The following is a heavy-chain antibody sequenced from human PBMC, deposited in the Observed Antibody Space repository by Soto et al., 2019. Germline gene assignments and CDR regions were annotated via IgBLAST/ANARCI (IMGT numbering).Heavy chain of an antibody. Sequence: SETLSLTCTVSGGSISSGGYYWSWIRQHPGKGLEWIGYIYYSGSTYYNPSLKSRVTISVDTSKNQFSLKLSSVTAADTAVYYCARDREGENWFDPWGQGTLVTVSS. D-gene: IGHD1-26*01. CDR3: ARDREGENWFDP. J-gene: IGHJ5*02. CDR1: GGSISSGGYY. CDR2: IYYSGST. V-gene: IGHV4-31*03.